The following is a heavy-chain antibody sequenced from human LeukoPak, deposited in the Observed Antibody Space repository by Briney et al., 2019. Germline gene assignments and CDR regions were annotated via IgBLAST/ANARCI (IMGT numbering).Heavy chain of an antibody. CDR2: IYYSETT. CDR3: ARFPGGAEYRHYYYMDV. Sequence: SETLSLTCSVSGGSISNYFWSWIRKPPGKGLESIGFIYYSETTSYNPSFKSRVTISVDTFKNQFSLKLNSVTAADTAVYYCARFPGGAEYRHYYYMDVWGKGTTVTVSS. J-gene: IGHJ6*03. D-gene: IGHD1-14*01. V-gene: IGHV4-59*01. CDR1: GGSISNYF.